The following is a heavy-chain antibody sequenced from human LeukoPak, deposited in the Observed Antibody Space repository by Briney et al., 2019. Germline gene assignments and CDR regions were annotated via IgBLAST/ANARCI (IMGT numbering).Heavy chain of an antibody. CDR3: ARLSSSWVKYYFDY. CDR1: GGSFSGYY. Sequence: SETLSLTCAVYGGSFSGYYWSWIRQPPGKGLEWIGEINHSGSTNYNPSLKSRVTISVDTSKNRFSLKLSSVTAADTAVYYCARLSSSWVKYYFDYWGQGTLVTVSS. D-gene: IGHD6-13*01. J-gene: IGHJ4*02. CDR2: INHSGST. V-gene: IGHV4-34*01.